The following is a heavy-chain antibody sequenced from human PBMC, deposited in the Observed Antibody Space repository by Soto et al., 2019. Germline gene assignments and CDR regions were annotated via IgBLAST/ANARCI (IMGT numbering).Heavy chain of an antibody. CDR1: GFIFKMYW. V-gene: IGHV3-74*01. D-gene: IGHD3-9*01. CDR3: TRGPRPISTGTVAY. Sequence: EVQLVESGGGLVPPGGSVRLSCAASGFIFKMYWMHWVRQTPGKGLVWISRIYNDGSYTDYADSVKGRFTISRDNVNDTLYLQTNKLRAEDSGLYYCTRGPRPISTGTVAYWGQGTQITVST. CDR2: IYNDGSYT. J-gene: IGHJ4*02.